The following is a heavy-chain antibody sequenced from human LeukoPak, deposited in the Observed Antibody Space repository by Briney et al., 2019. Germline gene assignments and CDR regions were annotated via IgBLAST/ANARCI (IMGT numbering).Heavy chain of an antibody. CDR2: INPNSGGT. D-gene: IGHD1-26*01. CDR3: ARVSVYRSDFDY. CDR1: GYTFTGCY. V-gene: IGHV1-2*02. J-gene: IGHJ4*02. Sequence: ASVKVSCKASGYTFTGCYMHWVRQAPGQGLEWMGWINPNSGGTNYAQKFQGRVTMTRDTSISTAYMELSRLRSDDTAVYYCARVSVYRSDFDYWGQGTLVTVSS.